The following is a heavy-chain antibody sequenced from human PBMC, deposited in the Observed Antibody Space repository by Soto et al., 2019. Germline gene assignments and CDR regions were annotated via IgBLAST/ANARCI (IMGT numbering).Heavy chain of an antibody. CDR3: AVSNVLRYFDWPEGIYGMDV. Sequence: ASVKVSCKASGYTFTSYYMHWARQAPGQGLEWMGIINPSGGSTSYAQKFQGRVTMTRDTSTSTVYMELSSLRSEDTAVYYCAVSNVLRYFDWPEGIYGMDVWGQGTTVTVSS. CDR1: GYTFTSYY. V-gene: IGHV1-46*01. D-gene: IGHD3-9*01. J-gene: IGHJ6*02. CDR2: INPSGGST.